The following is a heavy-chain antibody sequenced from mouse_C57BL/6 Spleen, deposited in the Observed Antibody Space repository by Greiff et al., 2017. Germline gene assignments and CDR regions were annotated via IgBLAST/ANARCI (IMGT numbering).Heavy chain of an antibody. CDR2: IDPENGDT. J-gene: IGHJ2*01. D-gene: IGHD6-1*01. V-gene: IGHV14-4*01. Sequence: EVQLQQSGAELVRPGASVKLSCTASGFNIKDDYMHWVKQRPEQGLEWIGWIDPENGDTEYASKFQGKATITADTSSNTAYLQLSSLTSEDTAVYYCTPGLFKGYWGQGTTLTVSS. CDR3: TPGLFKGY. CDR1: GFNIKDDY.